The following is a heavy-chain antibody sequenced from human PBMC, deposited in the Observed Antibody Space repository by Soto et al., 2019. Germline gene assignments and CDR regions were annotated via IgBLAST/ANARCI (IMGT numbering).Heavy chain of an antibody. CDR2: ISGSGGST. Sequence: GGAPRHSRSAPGFTLCSHSISWGRQGPGEGVEWVSAISGSGGSTYYADSVKGRFTISRDNSKNTLYLQMNSLRAEDTAVYYCAKVIMITFGGVIPWDAFDIWGQGTMVTVSS. D-gene: IGHD3-16*02. CDR3: AKVIMITFGGVIPWDAFDI. CDR1: GFTLCSHS. V-gene: IGHV3-23*01. J-gene: IGHJ3*02.